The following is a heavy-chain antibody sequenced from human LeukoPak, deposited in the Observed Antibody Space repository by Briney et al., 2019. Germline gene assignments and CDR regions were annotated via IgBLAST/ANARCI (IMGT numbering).Heavy chain of an antibody. CDR3: ARAWIAVAGPGTSDY. CDR1: GYTFISYG. D-gene: IGHD6-19*01. CDR2: IGPHNGNT. Sequence: GASVKVSCKASGYTFISYGINWVRQAPGQGLEWMGWIGPHNGNTNYAQKLQGRVTMTTDTSTSTAYMEVGSLRSDDTAVYYCARAWIAVAGPGTSDYWGQGTLVMVSS. V-gene: IGHV1-18*01. J-gene: IGHJ4*02.